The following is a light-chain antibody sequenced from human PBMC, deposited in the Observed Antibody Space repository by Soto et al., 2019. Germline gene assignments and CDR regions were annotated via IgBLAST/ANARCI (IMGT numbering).Light chain of an antibody. CDR1: PSVSSN. J-gene: IGKJ1*01. CDR2: GAS. Sequence: ELVMTQSPATLSVSPGERATLSCRASPSVSSNLAWYQQKPGQAPRLLIYGASTRATGIPARFSGSRSGTEFTLSISSLQSEDFEVYYCQQYNNWPGTFGQGTKVEIK. CDR3: QQYNNWPGT. V-gene: IGKV3-15*01.